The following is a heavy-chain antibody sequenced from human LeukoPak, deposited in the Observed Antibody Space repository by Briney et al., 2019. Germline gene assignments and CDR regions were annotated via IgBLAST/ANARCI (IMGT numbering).Heavy chain of an antibody. J-gene: IGHJ4*02. CDR1: GGTFGSYA. Sequence: SVKVSCKASGGTFGSYAISWVRQAPGLGLEWMGGIIPIFGTANYAQKFQGRVTITADESTSTAYMELSSLRSEDTAVYYCARDSDTAMVIFYWGREPWSPSPQ. V-gene: IGHV1-69*13. D-gene: IGHD5-18*01. CDR3: ARDSDTAMVIFY. CDR2: IIPIFGTA.